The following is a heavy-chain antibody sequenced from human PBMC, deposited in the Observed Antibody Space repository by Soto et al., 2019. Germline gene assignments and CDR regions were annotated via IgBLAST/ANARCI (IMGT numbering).Heavy chain of an antibody. V-gene: IGHV4-30-2*01. CDR1: GGSINSGDYS. J-gene: IGHJ5*02. Sequence: SETLSLTCTVSGGSINSGDYSWTWIRHPPAKGLEWIGYIYHTGTTYYNTSLKSRVTISVDRSKNQFSLKLSSVTAADTAVYYCARVPSPWGQGTLVTVPQ. CDR2: IYHTGTT. CDR3: ARVPSP.